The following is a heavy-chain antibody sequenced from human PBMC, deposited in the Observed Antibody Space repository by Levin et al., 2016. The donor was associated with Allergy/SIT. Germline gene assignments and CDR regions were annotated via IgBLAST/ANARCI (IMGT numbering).Heavy chain of an antibody. CDR2: ISSSSSYI. J-gene: IGHJ4*02. V-gene: IGHV3-21*01. Sequence: VRQAPGKGLEWVSSISSSSSYIYYADSVKGRFTISRDNAKNSLYLQMNSLRAEDTAVYYCARDLKSVRYYFDYWGQGTLVTVSS. CDR3: ARDLKSVRYYFDY.